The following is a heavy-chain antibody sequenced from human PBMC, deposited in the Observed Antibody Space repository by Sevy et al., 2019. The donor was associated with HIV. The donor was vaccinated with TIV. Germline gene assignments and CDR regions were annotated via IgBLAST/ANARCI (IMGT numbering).Heavy chain of an antibody. V-gene: IGHV4-4*07. CDR2: IYPRGIT. Sequence: SETLSLTCTVSGGSISSYYWSWIRQPAGKGLEWIGRIYPRGITNYNPSLKSRVTMSVDTSKHQFALNLRSVTAADTAVYYCARSWCRSDSCYYDYWGQGTLVTVSS. J-gene: IGHJ4*02. CDR3: ARSWCRSDSCYYDY. CDR1: GGSISSYY. D-gene: IGHD2-2*01.